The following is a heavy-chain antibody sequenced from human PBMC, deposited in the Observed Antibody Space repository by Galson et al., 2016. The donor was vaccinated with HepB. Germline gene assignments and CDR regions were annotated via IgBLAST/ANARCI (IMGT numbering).Heavy chain of an antibody. Sequence: SVKVSCKASGFTFSSSAVHWVRQARGQSLEWIGWIVAGSGNTRYAQKFQERVTITRDMSTNTAYTELSRLRSEDTAVYFCATGESERGYSYASVRCYYYGMDVWGQGTAVTDS. CDR2: IVAGSGNT. J-gene: IGHJ6*02. CDR1: GFTFSSSA. D-gene: IGHD5-18*01. CDR3: ATGESERGYSYASVRCYYYGMDV. V-gene: IGHV1-58*01.